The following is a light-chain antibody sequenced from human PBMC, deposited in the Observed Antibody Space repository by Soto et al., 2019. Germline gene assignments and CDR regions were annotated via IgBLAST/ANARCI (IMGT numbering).Light chain of an antibody. Sequence: DIPMTQSPSAMSASVGDRVTITCRASQGINNYLAWFQQQPGKVPKRLIYSASSLQSGVPSRFSGSGSGTECTPTLSSLQPEDFATYYCLQHNSYPRTFGQGTKVEI. V-gene: IGKV1-17*03. CDR3: LQHNSYPRT. J-gene: IGKJ1*01. CDR1: QGINNY. CDR2: SAS.